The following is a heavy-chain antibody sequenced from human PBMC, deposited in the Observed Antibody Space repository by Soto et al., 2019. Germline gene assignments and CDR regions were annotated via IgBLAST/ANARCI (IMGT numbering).Heavy chain of an antibody. J-gene: IGHJ6*02. CDR3: ARLLRFLGYYGMDV. Sequence: SETLSLTCTVSGGSISSYYWSWIRQPPGKGLEWIGYIYYSGSTNYNPSLKSRVTISVDTSKNQFSLKLSSVTAADTAVYYCARLLRFLGYYGMDVWGQGTTVTVSS. D-gene: IGHD3-3*01. V-gene: IGHV4-59*01. CDR1: GGSISSYY. CDR2: IYYSGST.